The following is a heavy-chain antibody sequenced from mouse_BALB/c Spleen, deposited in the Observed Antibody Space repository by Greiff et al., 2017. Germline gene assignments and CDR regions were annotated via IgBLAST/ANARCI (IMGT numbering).Heavy chain of an antibody. CDR3: AGGGGNYSSYWYFDV. J-gene: IGHJ1*01. CDR1: GFTFSDYG. V-gene: IGHV5-15*02. D-gene: IGHD2-1*01. CDR2: ISNLAYSI. Sequence: EVQLVESGGGLVQPGGSRKLSCAASGFTFSDYGMAWVRQAPGKGPEWVAFISNLAYSIYYADTVTGRFTISRENAKNTLYLEMSSLRSEDTAMYYCAGGGGNYSSYWYFDVWGAGTTVTVSS.